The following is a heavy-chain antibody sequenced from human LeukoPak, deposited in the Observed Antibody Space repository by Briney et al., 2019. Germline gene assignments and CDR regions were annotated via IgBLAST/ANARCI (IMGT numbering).Heavy chain of an antibody. J-gene: IGHJ4*02. V-gene: IGHV1-69*06. CDR2: IIPIFGTA. Sequence: ASVKVSCKASGGTFSSYAISWVRQAPGQGLEWMGGIIPIFGTANYAQKFQGRLTLTADKSTGTAYMELYSLTSDDTAVYYCARDGPYSGSYYWGQGTLVTVSS. CDR1: GGTFSSYA. CDR3: ARDGPYSGSYY. D-gene: IGHD1-26*01.